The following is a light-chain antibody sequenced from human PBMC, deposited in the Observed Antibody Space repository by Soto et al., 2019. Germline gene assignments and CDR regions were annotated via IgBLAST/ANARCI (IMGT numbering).Light chain of an antibody. CDR2: AAS. V-gene: IGKV1-9*01. Sequence: DIQLTQSPSFLSASVGDRVTITCRASQGISSYLAWYQQKPGKAPKLLIYAASTVQSGVPSRFSGSGSGTEFTLTISSLQPEDSATYYCQQLKSYPITLGQGTRLEIK. CDR3: QQLKSYPIT. CDR1: QGISSY. J-gene: IGKJ5*01.